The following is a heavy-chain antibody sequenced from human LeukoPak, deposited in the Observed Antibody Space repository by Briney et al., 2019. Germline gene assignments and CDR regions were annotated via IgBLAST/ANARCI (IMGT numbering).Heavy chain of an antibody. D-gene: IGHD3-3*01. V-gene: IGHV1-46*01. CDR2: ISPSGGST. J-gene: IGHJ4*02. CDR1: GYTFTSNY. CDR3: ASEIIFGSFDY. Sequence: ASVKVSCKAFGYTFTSNYMHWVRQAPGQGPEWMGVISPSGGSTTYAQKFQGRVTLTRDMSTSTDYLELSSLRSEDTAVYYCASEIIFGSFDYWGQGTLVTVSS.